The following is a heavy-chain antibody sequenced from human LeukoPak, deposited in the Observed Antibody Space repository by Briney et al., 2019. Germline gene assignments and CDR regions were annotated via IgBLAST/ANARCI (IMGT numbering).Heavy chain of an antibody. CDR1: GFTVSSNH. Sequence: GGSLRLSCAASGFTVSSNHLTWVRQVPGKGLEWVSLIYSGGSTYYADSVKGRFTISRDNSKNTLYLQMNSLRAEDTAVYYCARDNSVGDTAWWFDPWGQGTLVTVSS. J-gene: IGHJ5*02. CDR2: IYSGGST. CDR3: ARDNSVGDTAWWFDP. D-gene: IGHD1-26*01. V-gene: IGHV3-53*01.